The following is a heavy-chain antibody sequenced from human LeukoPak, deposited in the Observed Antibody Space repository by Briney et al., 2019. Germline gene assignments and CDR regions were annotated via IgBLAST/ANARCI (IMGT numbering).Heavy chain of an antibody. D-gene: IGHD6-13*01. CDR2: ISWNSGRI. V-gene: IGHV3-9*01. Sequence: GGSLRLSCAASGFTFDDYAMHWVRQAPGKGLEWVSGISWNSGRIGYADSVKGRFTISRDNAKNSLYLQMNSLRAEDTALYYCAKDIFSSSWESWYYFDYWGQGTLVTVSS. CDR1: GFTFDDYA. J-gene: IGHJ4*02. CDR3: AKDIFSSSWESWYYFDY.